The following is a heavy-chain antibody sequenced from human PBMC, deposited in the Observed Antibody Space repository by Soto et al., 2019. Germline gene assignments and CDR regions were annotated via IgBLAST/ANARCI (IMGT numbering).Heavy chain of an antibody. CDR2: IWYDGSNK. V-gene: IGHV3-33*01. D-gene: IGHD3-10*01. CDR3: ARDPSHGSGSYLDY. Sequence: QVQLVESGGGVVQPGRSLRLSCAAAGFTFSNYGMHWVRQAPGQGLEWVAVIWYDGSNKYYADSVKGRFTISRDNSKNTLYVQMNSLRAEDTAVYYCARDPSHGSGSYLDYWGQGTLVTVSS. CDR1: GFTFSNYG. J-gene: IGHJ4*02.